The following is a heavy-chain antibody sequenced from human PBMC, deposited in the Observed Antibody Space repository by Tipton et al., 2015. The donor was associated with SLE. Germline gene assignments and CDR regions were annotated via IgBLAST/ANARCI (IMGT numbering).Heavy chain of an antibody. CDR1: GGSISSGSYY. D-gene: IGHD3-22*01. CDR3: ARAHGITMIVNY. Sequence: TLSLTCTVSGGSISSGSYYWSWIRQPAGKGLEWIGYIYTSGSTNYNPSLKSRVTISVDTSKNQFSLKLSSVTAADTAVYHCARAHGITMIVNYWGQGNLVTVSS. V-gene: IGHV4-61*09. J-gene: IGHJ4*02. CDR2: IYTSGST.